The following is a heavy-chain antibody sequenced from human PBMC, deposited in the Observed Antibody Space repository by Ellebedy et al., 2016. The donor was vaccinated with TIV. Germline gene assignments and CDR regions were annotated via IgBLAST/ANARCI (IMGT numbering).Heavy chain of an antibody. CDR1: GFTVSSNY. V-gene: IGHV3-53*01. D-gene: IGHD3-3*01. CDR2: IHSGGST. Sequence: GGSLRLSCAASGFTVSSNYMSWVRQAPGKGLEWVSVIHSGGSTYYADSVRGRFTISRDNSKNTLYLQMNSLRAEDTAVYYCARWSTIFGVVITPHDYYYYGMDVWGQGTTVTVSS. J-gene: IGHJ6*02. CDR3: ARWSTIFGVVITPHDYYYYGMDV.